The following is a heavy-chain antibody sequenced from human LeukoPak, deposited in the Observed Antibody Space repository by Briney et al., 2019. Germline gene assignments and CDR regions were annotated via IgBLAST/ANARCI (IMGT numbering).Heavy chain of an antibody. CDR3: ARDRGYSYGYWYFDL. CDR2: MYTSGSG. D-gene: IGHD5-18*01. CDR1: GASISIYY. V-gene: IGHV4-4*07. Sequence: PSETLSLTCTVSGASISIYYWSWIRQPAGKGLEWIGRMYTSGSGNYSPSLKSRVTMSVDTSKNQFSLKLSSVTAADKAVYYCARDRGYSYGYWYFDLWGRGTLVTVSS. J-gene: IGHJ2*01.